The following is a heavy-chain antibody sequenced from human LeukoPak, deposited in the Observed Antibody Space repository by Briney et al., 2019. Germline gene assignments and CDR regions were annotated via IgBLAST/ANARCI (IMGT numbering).Heavy chain of an antibody. CDR3: ARELGGYSGAADY. Sequence: ASVTVSCKASGYTFSSYGISWVRQAPGQGLEWMGWISAYNGNTNYAQKFQGRVTMTTDTTTTTAYMELRSLRSDDTAVYYCARELGGYSGAADYWGQGTLVTVSS. J-gene: IGHJ4*02. V-gene: IGHV1-18*01. CDR1: GYTFSSYG. CDR2: ISAYNGNT. D-gene: IGHD5-12*01.